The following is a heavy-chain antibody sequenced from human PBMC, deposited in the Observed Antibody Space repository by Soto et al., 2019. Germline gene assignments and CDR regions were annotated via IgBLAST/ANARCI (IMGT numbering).Heavy chain of an antibody. CDR3: ATPHLRGRQYDYRSPATASLYHSGLGV. CDR2: IVPVFGMV. J-gene: IGHJ6*02. CDR1: RGTFNTSP. D-gene: IGHD3-3*01. V-gene: IGHV1-69*01. Sequence: QVLLAQSGAEVKKPGSSVKVSCQTSRGTFNTSPISWVRQAPGQGLEWLGDIVPVFGMVNYAQQFQDRLKLTADESTTRVCMEVSRLTPEDPAVYFCATPHLRGRQYDYRSPATASLYHSGLGVWGQGTTVIVSS.